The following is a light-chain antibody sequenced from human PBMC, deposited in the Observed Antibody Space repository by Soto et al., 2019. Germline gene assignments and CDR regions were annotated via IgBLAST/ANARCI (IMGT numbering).Light chain of an antibody. J-gene: IGKJ1*01. CDR2: DAS. Sequence: IVLTQSPGTLALSPGESAVLSCRASQRVSTSLAWYQHKPGQAPRLFIYDASKRAPGIPARFAGSGSGTDFTLTISSLEPEDIAVYYCQVRDVWPSFGQGTKVEIK. V-gene: IGKV3-11*01. CDR3: QVRDVWPS. CDR1: QRVSTS.